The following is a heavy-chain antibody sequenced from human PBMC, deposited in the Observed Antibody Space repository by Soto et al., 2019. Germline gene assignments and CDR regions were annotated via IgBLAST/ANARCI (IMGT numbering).Heavy chain of an antibody. J-gene: IGHJ6*02. V-gene: IGHV6-1*01. Sequence: PSQTLSLTCAISGDSVSSNSAAWNWIRQSQSRGLEWLGRTYYRSTWYNDYAVSVKSRITINPDTSKNQFSLQLNSVTPEDTAVYYCARLGGVVRGVRRYGMDVWGQGTTLTVSS. CDR1: GDSVSSNSAA. D-gene: IGHD3-10*01. CDR3: ARLGGVVRGVRRYGMDV. CDR2: TYYRSTWYN.